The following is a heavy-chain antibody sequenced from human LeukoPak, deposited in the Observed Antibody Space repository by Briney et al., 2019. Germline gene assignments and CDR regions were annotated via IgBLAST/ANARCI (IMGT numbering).Heavy chain of an antibody. CDR1: GFTFSGYA. V-gene: IGHV3-21*04. CDR2: ISSSSSYI. D-gene: IGHD6-19*01. J-gene: IGHJ5*02. Sequence: GGSLRLSCAASGFTFSGYAMSWVRQAPGKGLEWVSSISSSSSYIYYADSVKGRFTISRDNAKNSLYLQMNSLRAEDTAVYYCAKDRIGGVAVAGKGRWFDPWGQGTLVTVSS. CDR3: AKDRIGGVAVAGKGRWFDP.